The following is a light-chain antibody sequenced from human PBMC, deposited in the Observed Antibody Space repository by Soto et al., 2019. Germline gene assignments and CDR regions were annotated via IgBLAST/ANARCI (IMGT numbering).Light chain of an antibody. CDR1: QSVSSN. V-gene: IGKV3-15*01. J-gene: IGKJ3*01. CDR3: QQANSFPFT. CDR2: AAS. Sequence: ETVMTQSPATLSVSPGERPTLSCRASQSVSSNLAWYQQKPGQAPRLLIYAASSLQSGVPSRFSGSGSGTDFTLTISSLQPEDFATYYCQQANSFPFTFGPGTKVDIK.